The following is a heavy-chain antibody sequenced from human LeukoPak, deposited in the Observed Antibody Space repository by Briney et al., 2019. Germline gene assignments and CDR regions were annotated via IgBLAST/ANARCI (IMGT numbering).Heavy chain of an antibody. V-gene: IGHV3-21*01. Sequence: GGSLRLSCAASGFTFSSYGMHWVRQAPGKGLEWVSSISVDSNYLYYVDSLRRRFTVSRDNTKNSLYLQMNSLRAEDTAVYYCVRVHCSGGGCYQRNDGLEIWGQGTMVTVSS. CDR2: ISVDSNYL. CDR1: GFTFSSYG. J-gene: IGHJ3*02. CDR3: VRVHCSGGGCYQRNDGLEI. D-gene: IGHD2-15*01.